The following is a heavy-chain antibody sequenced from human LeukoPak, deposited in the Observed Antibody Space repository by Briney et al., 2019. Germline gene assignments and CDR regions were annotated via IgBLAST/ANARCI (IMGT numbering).Heavy chain of an antibody. CDR1: GGSISSYY. D-gene: IGHD2-2*01. CDR3: ARGEDIVVVPAAKKYYYYGMDV. J-gene: IGHJ6*04. V-gene: IGHV4-59*01. CDR2: IYYSGST. Sequence: TSETLSLTCTVSGGSISSYYWSWIRQPPGKGLERIGYIYYSGSTNYNPSLKSRVTISVDTSKNQFSLKLSSVTAADTAVYYCARGEDIVVVPAAKKYYYYGMDVWGKGTTVTVSS.